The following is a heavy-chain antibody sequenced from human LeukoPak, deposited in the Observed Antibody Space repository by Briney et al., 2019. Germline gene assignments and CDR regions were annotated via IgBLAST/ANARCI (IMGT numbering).Heavy chain of an antibody. CDR2: MNPNSGNT. V-gene: IGHV1-8*03. J-gene: IGHJ6*03. CDR3: ARGAYYYYMDV. Sequence: ASVKVSCKASGGTFSSYAISWVRQATGQGLEWMGWMNPNSGNTGYAQKFQGRVTITRNTSISTAYMELSSLRSEDTAVYYCARGAYYYYMDVWGKGTTVTVSS. CDR1: GGTFSSYA.